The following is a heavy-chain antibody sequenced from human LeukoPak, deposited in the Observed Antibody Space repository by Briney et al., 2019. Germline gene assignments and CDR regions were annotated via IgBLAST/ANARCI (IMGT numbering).Heavy chain of an antibody. Sequence: GGSLRLSCAASGFTFSSYWMHWVRQAPGKGLVWVSRINSDGSSTNYADSVKGRFTISRDNAKNTLYLQMNSLRAEDTAVYYCARAEGGYSYGYWGYYYYYMDVWGKGTTVTISS. J-gene: IGHJ6*03. CDR2: INSDGSST. V-gene: IGHV3-74*01. CDR3: ARAEGGYSYGYWGYYYYYMDV. D-gene: IGHD5-18*01. CDR1: GFTFSSYW.